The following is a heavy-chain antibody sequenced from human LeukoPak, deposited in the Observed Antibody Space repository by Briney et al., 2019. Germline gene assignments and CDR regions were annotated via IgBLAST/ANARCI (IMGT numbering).Heavy chain of an antibody. D-gene: IGHD6-6*01. Sequence: ASVKVSCKASGYTFTSYGISWVRQAPGQGLEWVGGIIPIFGTANYAQKFQGRVTITTDESTSTDYMELSSLRSEDTAVYYCARGPGGFRAEQLAQEFGYWGQGTLVTVSS. V-gene: IGHV1-69*05. CDR1: GYTFTSYG. J-gene: IGHJ4*02. CDR2: IIPIFGTA. CDR3: ARGPGGFRAEQLAQEFGY.